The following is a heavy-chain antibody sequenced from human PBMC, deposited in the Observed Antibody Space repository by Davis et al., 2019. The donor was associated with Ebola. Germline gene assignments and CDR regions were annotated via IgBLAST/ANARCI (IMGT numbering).Heavy chain of an antibody. CDR2: ISSSSSYI. J-gene: IGHJ6*02. CDR1: GFTFSNYN. CDR3: ASFLGYSHIYYYGMDV. D-gene: IGHD4-11*01. Sequence: GESLKISCAASGFTFSNYNMNWVRQAPGKGLEWVSSISSSSSYIYYADSVKGRFTISRDNAKNSLYLQMNSLRAEDTAVYYCASFLGYSHIYYYGMDVWGQGTTVTVSS. V-gene: IGHV3-21*01.